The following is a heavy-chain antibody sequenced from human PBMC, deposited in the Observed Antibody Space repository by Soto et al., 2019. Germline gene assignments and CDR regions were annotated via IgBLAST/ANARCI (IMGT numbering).Heavy chain of an antibody. D-gene: IGHD3-10*01. CDR1: GGSISSSSYY. V-gene: IGHV4-39*07. CDR2: IYYSGST. CDR3: ARIRFGAN. Sequence: SETLSLTCTVSGGSISSSSYYWGWIRQPPGKGLEWIGSIYYSGSTYYNPSLKSRVTISVDKPKNQFSLNLNSVTAADTAVYYCARIRFGANWGQGTVVTVSS. J-gene: IGHJ4*02.